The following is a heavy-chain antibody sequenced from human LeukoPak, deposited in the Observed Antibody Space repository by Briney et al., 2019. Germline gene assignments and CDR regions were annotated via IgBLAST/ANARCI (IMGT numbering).Heavy chain of an antibody. J-gene: IGHJ4*02. Sequence: GGSLRLSCAASGFTFISYEMNWVRQAPGKGLEWVSGISGSGGSGGRTYYADSVKGRFTISRDNSKNTLYVQMNSLRAEDTAVYYCAKTGGGKGDYWGQGTLVTVSS. CDR1: GFTFISYE. V-gene: IGHV3-23*01. D-gene: IGHD4-23*01. CDR3: AKTGGGKGDY. CDR2: ISGSGGSGGRT.